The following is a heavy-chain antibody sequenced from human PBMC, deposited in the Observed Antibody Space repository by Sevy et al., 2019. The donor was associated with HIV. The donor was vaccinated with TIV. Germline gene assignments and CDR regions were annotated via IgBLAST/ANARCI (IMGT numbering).Heavy chain of an antibody. CDR2: VASHGNYK. Sequence: GGSLRLSCAASGFTFRRYDMHWIRQAPGRGLEWVAFVASHGNYKSFADFVRGRFTISRDNARNSLDLQMTSLRTEDTAVYYCARLQSCGGDCYYFDSWGQRALVTVSS. CDR1: GFTFRRYD. J-gene: IGHJ4*02. V-gene: IGHV3-30-3*01. CDR3: ARLQSCGGDCYYFDS. D-gene: IGHD2-21*02.